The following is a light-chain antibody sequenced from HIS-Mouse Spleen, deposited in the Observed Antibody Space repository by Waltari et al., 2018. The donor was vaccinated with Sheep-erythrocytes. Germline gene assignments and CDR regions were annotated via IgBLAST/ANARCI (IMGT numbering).Light chain of an antibody. V-gene: IGLV2-14*01. Sequence: QSALTQPASVSGSPGQSITISCTGTSSDVGGYNYVSWYQHHPGKAPNRMIFEVSTRPSGVSNRFSGSKSGNTASLTISGLQAEDEADYYCSSYTSSSTQVFGGGTKLTVL. CDR1: SSDVGGYNY. CDR3: SSYTSSSTQV. CDR2: EVS. J-gene: IGLJ2*01.